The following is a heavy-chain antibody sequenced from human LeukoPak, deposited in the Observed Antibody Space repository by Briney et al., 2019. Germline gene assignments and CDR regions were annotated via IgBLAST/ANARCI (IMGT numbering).Heavy chain of an antibody. Sequence: PGGSLRLSCAASGFTFSSYAMSWVRQAPGKGLEWVSAISGSGGSTYYADSVKGRFTISRDNSKNSLYLQMNSLRAEDTAVYYCAREIVGTPWVDYWGQGTLVTVSS. V-gene: IGHV3-23*01. D-gene: IGHD5-12*01. J-gene: IGHJ4*02. CDR1: GFTFSSYA. CDR3: AREIVGTPWVDY. CDR2: ISGSGGST.